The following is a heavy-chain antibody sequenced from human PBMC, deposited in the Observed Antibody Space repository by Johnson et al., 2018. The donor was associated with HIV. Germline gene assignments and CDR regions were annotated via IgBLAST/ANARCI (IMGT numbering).Heavy chain of an antibody. J-gene: IGHJ3*02. Sequence: VQLVESRGGLLQPGRSLRLSCSASGFTFDDYVMNWVRQAPGKGLEWVSGINWNGGITGYADAVKGRFTISRDDAKNLLFLQMNSLTADDTAVYYCGRGGRVVMEDVFGIWGQGTMVTVSS. CDR3: GRGGRVVMEDVFGI. CDR1: GFTFDDYV. D-gene: IGHD3-3*01. CDR2: INWNGGIT. V-gene: IGHV3-20*04.